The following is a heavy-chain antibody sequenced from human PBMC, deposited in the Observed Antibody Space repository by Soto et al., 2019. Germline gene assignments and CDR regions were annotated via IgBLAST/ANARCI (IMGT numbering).Heavy chain of an antibody. Sequence: PSETLSLTCGVYGGSFSGYYWSWIRQPPGKGLEWIGEINHSGSTNYNPSLKSRVTISVDTSKNQFSLKLSSVTAADTAVYYCARDPRSSSIYSGMDVWGQGTTVTVSS. V-gene: IGHV4-34*01. CDR3: ARDPRSSSIYSGMDV. D-gene: IGHD6-6*01. CDR2: INHSGST. CDR1: GGSFSGYY. J-gene: IGHJ6*02.